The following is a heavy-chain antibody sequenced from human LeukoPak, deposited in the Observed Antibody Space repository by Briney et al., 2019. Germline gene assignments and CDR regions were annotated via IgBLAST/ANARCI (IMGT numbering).Heavy chain of an antibody. V-gene: IGHV3-23*01. CDR1: GFTVSSYG. D-gene: IGHD2-2*02. CDR2: INSGGAGT. J-gene: IGHJ3*02. Sequence: QSGGSLGLSCAPSGFTVSSYGMSWVRQAPGKGLEWVSAINSGGAGTHYADSVKGRVTISRDNSKNTLFLQLNSLRAEDAAVYYCAKTYLWSIDAFDMWGQGTMVTVSS. CDR3: AKTYLWSIDAFDM.